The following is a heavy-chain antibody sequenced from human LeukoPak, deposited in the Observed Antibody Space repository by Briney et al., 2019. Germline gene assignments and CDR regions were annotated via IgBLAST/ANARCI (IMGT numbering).Heavy chain of an antibody. V-gene: IGHV5-51*01. CDR3: ARVSLEMRIARNFDY. D-gene: IGHD5-24*01. J-gene: IGHJ4*02. CDR2: ICPGNSDT. CDR1: EYSFSSYW. Sequence: GESLKISCKGSEYSFSSYWIGWVRQMPGKGLEWMGIICPGNSDTRYSPSFRGQVTISADKSIRTAYLQWSSLKASDTAMYYCARVSLEMRIARNFDYWGQGTLVTVSS.